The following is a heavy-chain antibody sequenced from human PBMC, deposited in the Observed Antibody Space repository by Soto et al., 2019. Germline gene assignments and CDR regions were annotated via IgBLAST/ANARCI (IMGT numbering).Heavy chain of an antibody. CDR2: IYHTGST. CDR1: GGSISTVGHY. D-gene: IGHD1-1*01. J-gene: IGHJ4*02. V-gene: IGHV4-31*03. CDR3: ARATGTLRSRNCDY. Sequence: SETLSLTCSVSGGSISTVGHYWTWIRQPPGKGLEWIGSIYHTGSTYYSKSLRSRLTMSVDTSKSQFSLRLSSVTAADTAVYYCARATGTLRSRNCDYWGQGSLVTSPQ.